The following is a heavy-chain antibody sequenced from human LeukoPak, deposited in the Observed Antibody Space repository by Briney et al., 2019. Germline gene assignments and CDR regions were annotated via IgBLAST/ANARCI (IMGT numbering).Heavy chain of an antibody. Sequence: GGSLRLSCAASGFTFSSYWMSWVRQAPGKGLEWVANIKKDGSEKKYVDSVKGRFTISRDNAENLLHLEMNSLRAEDTAVYYCAREGGNGWYSGWFDPWGQGILVTVSS. CDR2: IKKDGSEK. J-gene: IGHJ5*02. V-gene: IGHV3-7*01. D-gene: IGHD6-19*01. CDR3: AREGGNGWYSGWFDP. CDR1: GFTFSSYW.